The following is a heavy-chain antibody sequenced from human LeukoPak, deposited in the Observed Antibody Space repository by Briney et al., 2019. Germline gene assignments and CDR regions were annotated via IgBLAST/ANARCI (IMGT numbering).Heavy chain of an antibody. Sequence: SETLSLTCTVSGSSISSYYWGRIRQPAGKGLEWIGRICTSGSTNYNPSLKSRVTTSVDTSKNQYSLKLSSVTAADTAVYYCASGLRYFDWLLNYWGQGTLVTVSS. V-gene: IGHV4-4*07. J-gene: IGHJ4*02. CDR3: ASGLRYFDWLLNY. D-gene: IGHD3-9*01. CDR2: ICTSGST. CDR1: GSSISSYY.